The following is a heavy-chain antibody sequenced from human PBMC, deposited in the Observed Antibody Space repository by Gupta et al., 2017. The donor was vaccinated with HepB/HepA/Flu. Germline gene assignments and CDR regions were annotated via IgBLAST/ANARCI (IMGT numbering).Heavy chain of an antibody. J-gene: IGHJ4*02. CDR3: AXGGDDGDYVLLDY. D-gene: IGHD4-17*01. V-gene: IGHV1-69*01. CDR2: IIPIFGTA. Sequence: QVQLVQSGAEVKKPGSSVKVSCKASGGTFSSYAISWVRQAPGQGLEWMGGIIPIFGTANYAQKVQGRVTITADESTSTAYMELSRLRSEXTAVYYCAXGGDDGDYVLLDYWGQGTLVTVSS. CDR1: GGTFSSYA.